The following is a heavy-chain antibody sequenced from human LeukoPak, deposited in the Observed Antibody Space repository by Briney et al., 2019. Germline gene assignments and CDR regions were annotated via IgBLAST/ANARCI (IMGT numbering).Heavy chain of an antibody. V-gene: IGHV4-39*07. D-gene: IGHD6-13*01. CDR2: IDYSGST. J-gene: IGHJ4*02. CDR3: ARDRSSSWYKDFDY. Sequence: IPSETLSLTCSVSNGSISSSRYFWGWIRQPPGKGLEWIGSIDYSGSTYYNPSLKSRVTISVDTSKNHFSLDLSSVTAADTAVYYCARDRSSSWYKDFDYWGQGTLVTVSS. CDR1: NGSISSSRYF.